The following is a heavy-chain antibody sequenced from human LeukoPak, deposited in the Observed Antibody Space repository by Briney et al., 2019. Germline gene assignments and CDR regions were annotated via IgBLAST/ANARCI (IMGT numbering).Heavy chain of an antibody. V-gene: IGHV3-48*04. CDR1: GFTFSSYS. Sequence: GGSLRLSCAASGFTFSSYSMNWVRQAPGKGLEWVSYISSSSSTIYYADSVKGRFTISRDNDKNSLYLQMNSLRAEDTAVYYCAREAPRRGETRDGYRWGQGTLVTVSS. D-gene: IGHD5-24*01. CDR2: ISSSSSTI. CDR3: AREAPRRGETRDGYR. J-gene: IGHJ4*02.